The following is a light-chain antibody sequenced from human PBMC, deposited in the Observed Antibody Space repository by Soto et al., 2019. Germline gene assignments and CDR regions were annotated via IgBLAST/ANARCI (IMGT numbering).Light chain of an antibody. J-gene: IGKJ1*01. CDR1: QSVANNY. CDR3: QQYDTSSWT. Sequence: EIVLTQSPGTLSSSPGERVTLSCRASQSVANNYLAWYQQIPGQTPRLLIYGASSRATGIPDRFSGSGSGTDFTLTISRLEPEDFAVYYCQQYDTSSWTFGQGTKVEIK. V-gene: IGKV3-20*01. CDR2: GAS.